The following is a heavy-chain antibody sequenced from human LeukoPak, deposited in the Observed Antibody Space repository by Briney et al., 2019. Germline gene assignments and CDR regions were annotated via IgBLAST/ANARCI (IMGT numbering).Heavy chain of an antibody. V-gene: IGHV3-48*03. J-gene: IGHJ4*02. CDR3: AATYYYDGSGNY. Sequence: GGSLRLSCAASGFTFSTYEMNWVRQAPGKGLEWVSYISSTGSNIYYADSVKGRFTISRDNAKNSLYLLMNSLRTEDTAVYYCAATYYYDGSGNYWGQGTLVTVSS. CDR1: GFTFSTYE. D-gene: IGHD3-22*01. CDR2: ISSTGSNI.